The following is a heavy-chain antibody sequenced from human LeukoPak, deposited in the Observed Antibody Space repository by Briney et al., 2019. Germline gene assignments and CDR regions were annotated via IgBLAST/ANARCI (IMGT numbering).Heavy chain of an antibody. J-gene: IGHJ4*02. CDR3: AKDRVTAMVTEPFFDF. CDR1: GFTFSSYC. V-gene: IGHV3-48*01. D-gene: IGHD5-18*01. Sequence: GGSLRLSCAASGFTFSSYCMHWVRQAPGKGLEWVSYISSSGSTIYYADSVKGRFTISRDNSKNTLYLQMNSLRAEDTAVYYCAKDRVTAMVTEPFFDFWGQGTLVTVSS. CDR2: ISSSGSTI.